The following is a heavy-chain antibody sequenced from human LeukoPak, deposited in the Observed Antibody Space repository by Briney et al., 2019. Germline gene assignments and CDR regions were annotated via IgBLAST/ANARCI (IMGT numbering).Heavy chain of an antibody. J-gene: IGHJ5*02. V-gene: IGHV3-9*01. CDR2: ISWNSGSI. CDR1: GFTFDDYA. CDR3: AKDGASGSYFS. D-gene: IGHD1-26*01. Sequence: GGSLRLSCAASGFTFDDYAMHWVRLAPGKGLEWVSGISWNSGSIGYADSVKGRFTISRDNAKNSLYLQMNSLRAEDTALYYCAKDGASGSYFSWGQGTLVTVSS.